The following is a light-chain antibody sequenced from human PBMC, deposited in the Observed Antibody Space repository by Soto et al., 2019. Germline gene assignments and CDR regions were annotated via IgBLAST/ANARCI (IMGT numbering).Light chain of an antibody. CDR1: QTVSSN. Sequence: VVTQPPATLSVSPGERATLSCRASQTVSSNLAWYQQKPGQSPRLLIYGTSTRATGVPARFSGSGSGTEFTLSISSLQSEDFAVYYCQQYDNWPPWTFGQGTKVDIK. J-gene: IGKJ1*01. V-gene: IGKV3-15*01. CDR3: QQYDNWPPWT. CDR2: GTS.